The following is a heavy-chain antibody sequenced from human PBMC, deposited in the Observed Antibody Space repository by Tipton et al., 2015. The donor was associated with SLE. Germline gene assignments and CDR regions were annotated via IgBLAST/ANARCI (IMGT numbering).Heavy chain of an antibody. CDR1: GYTFISYV. J-gene: IGHJ4*02. CDR2: ISAYNGNT. CDR3: ASSIAGVSYFDY. Sequence: QSGAEVKKPGASVKVSCKASGYTFISYVISWVRQAPGQGLEWMGWISAYNGNTNYAQKLQGRVTMTTDTSTSTAYMELRSLRSDDTAVYYCASSIAGVSYFDYWGQGTLVTVSS. D-gene: IGHD6-6*01. V-gene: IGHV1-18*01.